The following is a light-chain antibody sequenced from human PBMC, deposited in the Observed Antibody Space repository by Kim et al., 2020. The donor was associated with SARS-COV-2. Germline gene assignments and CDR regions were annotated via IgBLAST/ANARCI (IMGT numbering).Light chain of an antibody. J-gene: IGKJ1*01. CDR3: QHPGT. CDR2: GAS. CDR1: QSVSSN. V-gene: IGKV3-15*01. Sequence: EIVMTQSPATLSVSPGERATLSCRASQSVSSNLAWYQQKPGQPPRLLIYGASARATSIPARFSGSGSGTEFTLTISSLQSEDFAVYYCQHPGTFGQGTKVDIK.